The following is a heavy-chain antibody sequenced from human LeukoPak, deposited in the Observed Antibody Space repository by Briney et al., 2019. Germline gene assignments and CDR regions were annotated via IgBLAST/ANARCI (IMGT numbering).Heavy chain of an antibody. J-gene: IGHJ3*02. Sequence: SETLSLTCTVSGGSISSGGYYWSWIRQHPGKGLEWIGYIYYSGSTYYNPSLKSRVTISVDTSKNQFSLKLSSVTAADTAVYYCAARAAAGTDDAFDIWGQGTMVTVSS. CDR2: IYYSGST. V-gene: IGHV4-31*03. D-gene: IGHD6-13*01. CDR1: GGSISSGGYY. CDR3: AARAAAGTDDAFDI.